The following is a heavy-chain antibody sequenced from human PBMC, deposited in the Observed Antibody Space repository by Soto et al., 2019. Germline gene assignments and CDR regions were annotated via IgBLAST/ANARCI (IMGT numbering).Heavy chain of an antibody. D-gene: IGHD3-22*01. Sequence: QVQLVESGGGVVQPGASLTLSCVTSGFAFSNSGMHWVRQAPGKGPEWVAIVSADGRSQHYADSVKGQFTISRDTSKSRVFLQVDSLRAEATALDYCAKESDTSYDFHHGGQGTLVTVSS. J-gene: IGHJ4*02. V-gene: IGHV3-30*18. CDR1: GFAFSNSG. CDR3: AKESDTSYDFHH. CDR2: VSADGRSQ.